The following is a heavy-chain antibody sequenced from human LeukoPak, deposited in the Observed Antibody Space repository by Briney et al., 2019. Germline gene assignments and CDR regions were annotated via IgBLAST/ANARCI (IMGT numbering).Heavy chain of an antibody. V-gene: IGHV4-34*01. CDR3: ARGARLLWFGELSDYYYMDV. J-gene: IGHJ6*03. CDR2: ISHIKTT. CDR1: GGSFSGYY. Sequence: MSSKTLSLTCAVYGGSFSGYYWNWIRQPPGKGLEWIGEISHIKTTKYNPSLESRVTISVDTSKNQFSLKLSSVTAADTAVYYCARGARLLWFGELSDYYYMDVWGKGTTVTVSS. D-gene: IGHD3-10*01.